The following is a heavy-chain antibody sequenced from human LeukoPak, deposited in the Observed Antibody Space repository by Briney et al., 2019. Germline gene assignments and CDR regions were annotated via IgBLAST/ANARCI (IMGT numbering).Heavy chain of an antibody. J-gene: IGHJ4*02. CDR3: ARRGGSSSRRSPIDY. V-gene: IGHV3-21*01. Sequence: GGSLRLSCAASGFTFSSYSMNWVRQAPGKGLEWVSSISSSSSYIYYADSVKGRFTISRDNAKNSLYLQMNGLRAEDTAVYYCARRGGSSSRRSPIDYWGQGTLVTVSS. D-gene: IGHD6-6*01. CDR2: ISSSSSYI. CDR1: GFTFSSYS.